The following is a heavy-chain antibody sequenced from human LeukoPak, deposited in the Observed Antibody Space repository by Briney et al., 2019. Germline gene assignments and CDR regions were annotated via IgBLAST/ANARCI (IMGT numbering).Heavy chain of an antibody. V-gene: IGHV1-18*01. J-gene: IGHJ4*02. CDR2: ISVYNDNR. CDR3: ARVRGFGEFFY. Sequence: ASVKVSCKASGYSFTSYGISWVRQAPGQGLEWMGWISVYNDNRKYAQNFQGRLTMTTDTFTSTAYMELRSLRSEDTAVYYCARVRGFGEFFYWGQGTLVTVSS. D-gene: IGHD3-10*01. CDR1: GYSFTSYG.